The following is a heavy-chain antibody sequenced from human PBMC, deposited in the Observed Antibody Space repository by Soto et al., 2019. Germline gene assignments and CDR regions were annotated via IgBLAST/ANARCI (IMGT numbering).Heavy chain of an antibody. D-gene: IGHD2-2*01. Sequence: QVQLVQSGAEVKKPGSSVKVSCKASGGTFSSYAISWVRQAPGQGLEWMGGIIPIVGSANYAQKFQGRVTITADESTITAYMELSSLRSEDTAVYYCPRSQGSSTSLEIYYYYYYGMDVWGQGTTVTVSS. CDR3: PRSQGSSTSLEIYYYYYYGMDV. V-gene: IGHV1-69*01. J-gene: IGHJ6*02. CDR2: IIPIVGSA. CDR1: GGTFSSYA.